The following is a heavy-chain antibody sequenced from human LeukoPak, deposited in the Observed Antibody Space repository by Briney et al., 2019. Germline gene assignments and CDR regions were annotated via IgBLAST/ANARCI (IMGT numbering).Heavy chain of an antibody. CDR3: ARDGSRKWGYCSGGSCYDYYGMDV. Sequence: GASVKVSCKASGGTFSSYAISWVRQAPGQGLEWMGIINPSGGSTSYAQKFQGRVTMTRDTSTSTVYMELSSLRSEDTAVYYCARDGSRKWGYCSGGSCYDYYGMDVWGQGTTVTVSS. D-gene: IGHD2-15*01. CDR2: INPSGGST. V-gene: IGHV1-46*01. CDR1: GGTFSSYA. J-gene: IGHJ6*01.